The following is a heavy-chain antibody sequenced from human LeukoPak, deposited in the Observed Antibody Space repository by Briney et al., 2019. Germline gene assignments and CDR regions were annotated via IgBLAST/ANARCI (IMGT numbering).Heavy chain of an antibody. CDR2: IYYSGST. V-gene: IGHV4-30-4*08. CDR3: ARSPLGSPIDY. D-gene: IGHD1-26*01. CDR1: GGSISSGDNY. Sequence: SETLSLTCTVSGGSISSGDNYWSWIRQPPGKGLEWIGYIYYSGSTYYNPSLTSRVTISVDTSKNQSSLKLSSVTAADTAVYYCARSPLGSPIDYWGQGTLVTVSS. J-gene: IGHJ4*02.